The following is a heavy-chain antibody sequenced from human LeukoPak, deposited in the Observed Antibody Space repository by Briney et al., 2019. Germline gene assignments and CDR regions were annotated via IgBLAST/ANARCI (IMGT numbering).Heavy chain of an antibody. Sequence: PSESLSLTCTVSGGSISSYYWSWIRQPPGKGLEWIGYIYYSGSTNYNPSLKSRVTISVDTSKNQFSLKLSSVTAADTAVYYCARKGIWFGEYNDAFDIWGQGTMVTVSS. CDR2: IYYSGST. J-gene: IGHJ3*02. V-gene: IGHV4-59*08. CDR3: ARKGIWFGEYNDAFDI. D-gene: IGHD3-10*01. CDR1: GGSISSYY.